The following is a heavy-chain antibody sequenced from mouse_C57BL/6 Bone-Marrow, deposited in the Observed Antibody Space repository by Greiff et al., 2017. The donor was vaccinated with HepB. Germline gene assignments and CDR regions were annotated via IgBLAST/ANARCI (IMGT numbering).Heavy chain of an antibody. CDR1: GFTFSDYY. Sequence: EVQGVESGGGLVQPGGSLKLSCAASGFTFSDYYMYWVRQTPEKRLEWVAYISNGGGSTYYPDTVKGRFTISRDNAKNTLYLQMSRLKSEDTAMYYCARRAMGYWGQGTLVTVSA. J-gene: IGHJ3*01. CDR3: ARRAMGY. D-gene: IGHD1-1*02. V-gene: IGHV5-12*01. CDR2: ISNGGGST.